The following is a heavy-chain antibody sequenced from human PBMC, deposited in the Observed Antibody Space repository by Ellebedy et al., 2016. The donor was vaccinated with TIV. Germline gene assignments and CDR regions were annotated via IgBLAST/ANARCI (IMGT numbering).Heavy chain of an antibody. CDR2: IIPIFGTA. J-gene: IGHJ6*02. CDR1: GYTFTSYY. CDR3: ARGHPRITMVRGVIAYYGMDV. Sequence: SVKVSXXASGYTFTSYYMHWVRQAPGQGLEWMGGIIPIFGTANYAQKFQGRVTITADESTSTAYMELSSLRSEDTAVYYCARGHPRITMVRGVIAYYGMDVWGQGTTVTVSS. D-gene: IGHD3-10*01. V-gene: IGHV1-69*13.